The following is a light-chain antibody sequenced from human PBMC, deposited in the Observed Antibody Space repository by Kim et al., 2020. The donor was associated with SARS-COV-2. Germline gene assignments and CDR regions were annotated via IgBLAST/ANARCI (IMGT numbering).Light chain of an antibody. J-gene: IGKJ5*01. CDR1: PDIRND. CDR2: GPS. V-gene: IGKV1-17*01. CDR3: LQHNTYPST. Sequence: AAVGDKLTIPGRAGPDIRNDLGWYQQNPGRAPNRLIYGPSSLQSGVPSRFSGRGSGTEFTLTISILQPEDFATNFCLQHNTYPSTFGQGTRLEIK.